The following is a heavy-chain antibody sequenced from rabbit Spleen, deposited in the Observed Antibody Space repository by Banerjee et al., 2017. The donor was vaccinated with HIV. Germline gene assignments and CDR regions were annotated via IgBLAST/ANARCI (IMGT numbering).Heavy chain of an antibody. CDR3: TKYDSVSGAYNL. V-gene: IGHV1S45*01. CDR1: GFSFSNKAV. CDR2: IGTGDGNT. Sequence: QEQLVESGGGLVKPEGSLTLSCTASGFSFSNKAVMCWVRQASGKGLEWIARIGTGDGNTYYATWAKGRFTISKTSSTTVTLQLNSLTAADTATYFCTKYDSVSGAYNLWGPGTLVTVS. J-gene: IGHJ4*01. D-gene: IGHD1-1*01.